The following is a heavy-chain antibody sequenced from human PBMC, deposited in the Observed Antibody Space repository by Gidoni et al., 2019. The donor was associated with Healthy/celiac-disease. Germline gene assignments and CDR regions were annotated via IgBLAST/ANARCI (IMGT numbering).Heavy chain of an antibody. V-gene: IGHV3-9*01. CDR1: GFTFDDYA. D-gene: IGHD7-27*01. Sequence: EVQLVESGGGLVQPGRSLRLSCAASGFTFDDYAMHWVRQAPGKGLEWVSGISWNSGSIGYADSVKGRFTISRDNAKNSLYLQMNSLRAEDTALYYCAKDAEVDWGEGAFDIWGQGTMVTVSS. CDR3: AKDAEVDWGEGAFDI. J-gene: IGHJ3*02. CDR2: ISWNSGSI.